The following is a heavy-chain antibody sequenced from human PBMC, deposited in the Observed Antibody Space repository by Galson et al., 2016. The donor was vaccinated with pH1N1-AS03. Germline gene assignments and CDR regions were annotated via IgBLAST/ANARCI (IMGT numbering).Heavy chain of an antibody. CDR2: ISWNSGSI. V-gene: IGHV3-9*01. J-gene: IGHJ3*01. CDR3: AKEAGRWLQMEAFDL. D-gene: IGHD5-24*01. Sequence: SLRLSCAASGFDFSIYAIHWVRQVPGQGLEWVSGISWNSGSIAYADSVKGRFTISRDNAKNSLYLQMNSLRTEDTALYYCAKEAGRWLQMEAFDLWGQGTKVIVSS. CDR1: GFDFSIYA.